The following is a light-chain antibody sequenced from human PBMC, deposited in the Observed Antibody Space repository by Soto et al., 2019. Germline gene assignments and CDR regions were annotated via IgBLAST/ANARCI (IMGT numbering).Light chain of an antibody. CDR2: KTS. Sequence: DIQLTQSPSTLSASVGDRVTITCRASQSISSWLAWYQQKPGKAPKFLIYKTSNLESGGPSRFSGSGSGTEFTLTISSLQPDDVATDYCHYYNNYCWTFGQGTKVEIK. CDR3: HYYNNYCWT. V-gene: IGKV1-5*03. J-gene: IGKJ1*01. CDR1: QSISSW.